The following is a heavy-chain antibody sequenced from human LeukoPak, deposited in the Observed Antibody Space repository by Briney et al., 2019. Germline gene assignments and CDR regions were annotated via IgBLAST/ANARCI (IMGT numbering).Heavy chain of an antibody. CDR3: ATDFPPSAYDSSAFDY. CDR2: FDPEDGET. V-gene: IGHV1-24*01. CDR1: GYTLTELS. J-gene: IGHJ4*02. Sequence: ASVKVSCKVSGYTLTELSMHWVRQAPGKGLEWMGGFDPEDGETIYAQKFQGRVTMTEDTSTDTAYMELSSLRSEDTAVYYCATDFPPSAYDSSAFDYWGQGTLVTVSS. D-gene: IGHD3-22*01.